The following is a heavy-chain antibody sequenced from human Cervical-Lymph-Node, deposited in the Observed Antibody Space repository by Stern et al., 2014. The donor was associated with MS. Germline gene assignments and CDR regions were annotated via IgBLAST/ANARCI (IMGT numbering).Heavy chain of an antibody. CDR3: ARDAWPAASGPLIDY. J-gene: IGHJ4*02. CDR2: IDGDGSST. V-gene: IGHV3-74*03. CDR1: GFTFSSHW. Sequence: EMQLVESGGGLVQPGGSLRLSCAASGFTFSSHWMHWVRQAPGKGLVWVSRIDGDGSSTKYADSVKGRFTISRDNAKSTLYLQMNSLRAEDSAVYYCARDAWPAASGPLIDYWGRGTLVTVSS. D-gene: IGHD6-13*01.